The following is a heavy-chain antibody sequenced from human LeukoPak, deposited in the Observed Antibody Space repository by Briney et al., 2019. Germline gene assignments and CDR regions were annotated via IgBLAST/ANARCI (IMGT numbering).Heavy chain of an antibody. J-gene: IGHJ4*02. CDR3: ARGYFPYYFDY. V-gene: IGHV3-53*01. Sequence: PGGSLRLSCAASGLTVSSNYMSWVRQAPGKGLEWVSVIYSGGSTYYADSVKGRFTISRDNSKNTLYLQMNSLRAEDTAVYYCARGYFPYYFDYWGQGTLVTVSS. CDR2: IYSGGST. CDR1: GLTVSSNY. D-gene: IGHD3-22*01.